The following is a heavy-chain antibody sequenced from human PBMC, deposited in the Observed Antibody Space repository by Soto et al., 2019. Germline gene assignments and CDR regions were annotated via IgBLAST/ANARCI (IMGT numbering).Heavy chain of an antibody. CDR1: GFTFSSYW. Sequence: EVQLVESGGGLVQPGESLRLSCAASGFTFSSYWMHWVRQAPGKGLVWVSRINSDGSSTSYAGSVKGRFTISRDNAKNSLYLQMNSLRAEDTAVYYCVRTRLVVAAATGEDYWGQGTLVTVSS. CDR3: VRTRLVVAAATGEDY. CDR2: INSDGSST. V-gene: IGHV3-74*01. D-gene: IGHD2-15*01. J-gene: IGHJ4*02.